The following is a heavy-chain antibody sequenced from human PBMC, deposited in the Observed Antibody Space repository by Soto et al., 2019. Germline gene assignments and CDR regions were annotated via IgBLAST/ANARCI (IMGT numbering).Heavy chain of an antibody. CDR3: ARVFTMVRGVINWFDP. CDR2: IYHSGST. D-gene: IGHD3-10*01. Sequence: PSETLSLTCTVSGGSIINGGYYWGWIRQHPGKGLEWIGYIYHSGSTYYNPSLKSRVTISVDRSKNQFSLKLSSVTAADTAVYYCARVFTMVRGVINWFDPWGQGTLVTVSS. CDR1: GGSIINGGYY. J-gene: IGHJ5*02. V-gene: IGHV4-30-2*01.